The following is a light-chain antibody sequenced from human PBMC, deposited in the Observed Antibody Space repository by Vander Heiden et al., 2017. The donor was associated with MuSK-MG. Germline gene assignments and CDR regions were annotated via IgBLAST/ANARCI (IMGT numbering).Light chain of an antibody. J-gene: IGLJ2*01. V-gene: IGLV3-21*02. CDR1: NIGRKS. Sequence: SYVLTQPPSVSVAPGQTATTPCGGNNIGRKSVHWYQRKPGQAPVLVVYDDSDRPSGIPERFSGSNSGNTATLTISTVEAGDEADYYCQVWDTVSDHLVVFGGGTKLTVL. CDR2: DDS. CDR3: QVWDTVSDHLVV.